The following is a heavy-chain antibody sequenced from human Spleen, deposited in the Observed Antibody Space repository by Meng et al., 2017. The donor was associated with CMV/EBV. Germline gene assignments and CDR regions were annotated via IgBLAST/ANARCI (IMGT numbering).Heavy chain of an antibody. CDR2: IYYTGSS. CDR3: ARGLGMSKNINNAFDI. V-gene: IGHV4-39*07. CDR1: GGSISRSSYY. Sequence: GSLRLSCAVSGGSISRSSYYWGWIRQPPGKGLEWIGNIYYTGSSYYNPSLKSRVTISVDTTKNQFSLKLSSVTAADTAVYYCARGLGMSKNINNAFDIWGQGTMVTVSS. J-gene: IGHJ3*02. D-gene: IGHD2/OR15-2a*01.